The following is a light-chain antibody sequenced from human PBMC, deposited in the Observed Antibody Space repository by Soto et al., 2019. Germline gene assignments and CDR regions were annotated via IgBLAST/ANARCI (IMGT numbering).Light chain of an antibody. CDR3: QQRSNWPPT. CDR1: QSVSSN. V-gene: IGKV3-11*01. J-gene: IGKJ2*01. CDR2: DAS. Sequence: EIVLTQSPATLSLSPGERATLSCRASQSVSSNLAWYQQKPGQAPRLLIYDASNRATDIPARFSGSGSGTDFTLTISSLKPEDFAVYYCQQRSNWPPTFGQGTKLEIK.